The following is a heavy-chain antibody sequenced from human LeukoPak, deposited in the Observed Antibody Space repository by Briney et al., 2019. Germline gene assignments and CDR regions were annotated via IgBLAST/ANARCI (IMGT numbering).Heavy chain of an antibody. J-gene: IGHJ4*02. CDR1: GYSISSGYY. CDR3: ARGYDRRWGGTPLDY. Sequence: PSETLSLTCTVSGYSISSGYYWSWIRQPPGKGLEWIGEINHSGSTNYNPSLKSRVTISVDTSKNQFSLKLSSVTAADTAVYYCARGYDRRWGGTPLDYWGQGTLVTVSS. D-gene: IGHD1-14*01. CDR2: INHSGST. V-gene: IGHV4-38-2*02.